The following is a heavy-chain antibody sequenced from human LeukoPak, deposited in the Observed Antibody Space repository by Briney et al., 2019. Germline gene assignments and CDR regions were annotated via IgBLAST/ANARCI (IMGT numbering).Heavy chain of an antibody. CDR3: ARVPYSGSYYDDY. Sequence: AAVKISCKTSGYSCTDYYMHWVRQAPGQGLEWMGWINPNSGGTNFAQRFQDRVTMTRDTSISTAYMELSRLRSDDTAVYYCARVPYSGSYYDDYWGQGTLVTVSS. V-gene: IGHV1-2*02. J-gene: IGHJ4*02. CDR1: GYSCTDYY. CDR2: INPNSGGT. D-gene: IGHD1-26*01.